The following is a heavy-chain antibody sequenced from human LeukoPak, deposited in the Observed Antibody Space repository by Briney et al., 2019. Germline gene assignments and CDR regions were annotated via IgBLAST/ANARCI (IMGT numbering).Heavy chain of an antibody. Sequence: ASVKVSCKASGYTFPSYFMHWVRQAPGQGLEWMGIINPTGGSTTYAQKFQGRVTMTRDTSTSTVYMELSSLRSDDTAVYYCARAPKWFRAFDIWGQGTMVTVSS. CDR2: INPTGGST. D-gene: IGHD2-8*01. V-gene: IGHV1-46*01. CDR1: GYTFPSYF. J-gene: IGHJ3*02. CDR3: ARAPKWFRAFDI.